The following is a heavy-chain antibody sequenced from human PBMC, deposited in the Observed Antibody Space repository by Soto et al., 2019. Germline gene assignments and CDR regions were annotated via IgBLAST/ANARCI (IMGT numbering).Heavy chain of an antibody. Sequence: QVQLQESGPGLVKPSQTLSLTCTVSGGSISSGDYYWSWIRQHPGKGLEWIGYIYYSGNTYYNPSLKSRVTTSVDTSKNQFSLKLSSVTAAHTAVYYCARGDHSSSWYYYMDVWGKGTTVTVSS. CDR1: GGSISSGDYY. V-gene: IGHV4-31*03. CDR3: ARGDHSSSWYYYMDV. J-gene: IGHJ6*03. D-gene: IGHD6-13*01. CDR2: IYYSGNT.